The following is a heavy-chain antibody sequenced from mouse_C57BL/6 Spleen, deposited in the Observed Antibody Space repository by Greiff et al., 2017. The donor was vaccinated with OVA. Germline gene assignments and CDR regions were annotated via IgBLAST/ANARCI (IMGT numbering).Heavy chain of an antibody. Sequence: EVQLVESGPGLVKPSQSLSLTCSVTGYSITSGYYWNWIRQFPGNKLEWMGYISYDGSNNYNPSLKNRISITRDTSKNQFFLKLNSVTTEDTATYYCARGGFTTVVATDYWGQGTTLTVSS. J-gene: IGHJ2*01. V-gene: IGHV3-6*01. CDR2: ISYDGSN. D-gene: IGHD1-1*01. CDR3: ARGGFTTVVATDY. CDR1: GYSITSGYY.